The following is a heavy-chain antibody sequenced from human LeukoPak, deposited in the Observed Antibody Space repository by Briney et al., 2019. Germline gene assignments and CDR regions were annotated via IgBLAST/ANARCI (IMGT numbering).Heavy chain of an antibody. J-gene: IGHJ6*02. CDR1: GGSISSYY. CDR3: ARNYYYGMDV. V-gene: IGHV4-59*05. CDR2: IYYSGST. Sequence: SETLSLTCTVSGGSISSYYWSWIRQPPGKGLEWIGSIYYSGSTYYNPSLKSRVTISVDTSKNQFSLKLSSVTAADTAVYYCARNYYYGMDVWGQGTTVTVSS.